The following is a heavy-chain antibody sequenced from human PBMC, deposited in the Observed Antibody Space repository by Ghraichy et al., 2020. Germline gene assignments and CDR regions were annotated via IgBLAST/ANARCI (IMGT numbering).Heavy chain of an antibody. CDR2: ISSNGGST. CDR3: ARGFAPNDYGDYGYFDY. CDR1: GFTFSSYA. V-gene: IGHV3-64*01. J-gene: IGHJ4*02. Sequence: GESLNISCAASGFTFSSYAMHWVRQAPGKGLEYVSAISSNGGSTYYANSMKGRFTISRDNSKNTLYLQMGSLRAEDMAVYYCARGFAPNDYGDYGYFDYWGQGTLVTVSS. D-gene: IGHD4-17*01.